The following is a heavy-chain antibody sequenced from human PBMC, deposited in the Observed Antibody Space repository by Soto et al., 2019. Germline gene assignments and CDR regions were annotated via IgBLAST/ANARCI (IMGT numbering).Heavy chain of an antibody. CDR3: ARDHPYSSSWFP. Sequence: GGSLRLSCAASGFIFSSDWMHWVRQAPGKGLVWVSRINTDGSSTAYADSVKGRFTISRDNTKNTLHLQMNSLRAEDPAVYYCARDHPYSSSWFPWGQGTLVTVSS. CDR2: INTDGSST. D-gene: IGHD6-13*01. CDR1: GFIFSSDW. J-gene: IGHJ5*02. V-gene: IGHV3-74*01.